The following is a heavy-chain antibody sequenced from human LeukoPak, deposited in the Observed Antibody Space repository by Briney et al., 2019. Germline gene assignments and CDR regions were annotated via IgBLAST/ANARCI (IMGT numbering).Heavy chain of an antibody. CDR3: AKGRVIYYGSGSFVDY. Sequence: GGSLRLSCAASGFAFNSYAMHWVRQAPGKGLEWVAVMSYDGSNKYYADSVKGRFTISRDNSKNTLYLQMNSLRAEDTAVYYCAKGRVIYYGSGSFVDYWGQGTLVTVSS. J-gene: IGHJ4*02. CDR1: GFAFNSYA. V-gene: IGHV3-30*18. CDR2: MSYDGSNK. D-gene: IGHD3-10*01.